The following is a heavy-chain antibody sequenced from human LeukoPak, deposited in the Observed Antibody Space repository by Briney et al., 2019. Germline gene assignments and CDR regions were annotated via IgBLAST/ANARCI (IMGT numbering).Heavy chain of an antibody. V-gene: IGHV4-59*06. Sequence: SETLSLTCSVSGGSISSYYWSWIRQHPGRGLEWIGYIYYSGSTYYNPSLKSRVTISVDTSKNQFSLKLSSVTAADTAVYYCASGSAEEWLSRAEHFQHWGQGTLVTVSS. CDR1: GGSISSYY. CDR2: IYYSGST. J-gene: IGHJ1*01. CDR3: ASGSAEEWLSRAEHFQH. D-gene: IGHD3-3*01.